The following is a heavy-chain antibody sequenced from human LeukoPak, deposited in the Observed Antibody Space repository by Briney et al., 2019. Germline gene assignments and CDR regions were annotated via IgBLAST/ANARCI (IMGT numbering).Heavy chain of an antibody. CDR3: TRGRGSYSLDY. Sequence: GGSLRLSCVASGFPFSSYWMTWVRQAPGKGLEWVANIKQDGSKKSYVDSVKGRFTISRDNAKNSLYLQMNSLRAEDTAVYYCTRGRGSYSLDYRGQGTLVTVSS. D-gene: IGHD3-10*01. J-gene: IGHJ4*02. V-gene: IGHV3-7*04. CDR1: GFPFSSYW. CDR2: IKQDGSKK.